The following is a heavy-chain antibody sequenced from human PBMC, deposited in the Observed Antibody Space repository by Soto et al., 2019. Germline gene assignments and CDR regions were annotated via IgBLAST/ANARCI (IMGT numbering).Heavy chain of an antibody. V-gene: IGHV3-49*04. D-gene: IGHD1-26*01. CDR3: TRGSGSYYYYYYYGMDV. Sequence: GGSLRLSCTASGFTFGDYAMSWVRQAPGKGLEWVGFIRSKAYGGTTEYAASVKGRFTISRDDSKSIADLQMNSLKTEDTAVYYCTRGSGSYYYYYYYGMDVWGQGTTVTVSS. J-gene: IGHJ6*02. CDR1: GFTFGDYA. CDR2: IRSKAYGGTT.